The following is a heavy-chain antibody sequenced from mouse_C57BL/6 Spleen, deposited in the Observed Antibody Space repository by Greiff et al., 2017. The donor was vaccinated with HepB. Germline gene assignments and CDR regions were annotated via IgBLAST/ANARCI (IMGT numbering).Heavy chain of an antibody. Sequence: QVQLQQSGPGLVQPSQSLSITCTVSGFSLTSYGVHWVRQSPGKGLEWLGVIWSGGSTDYNAALISRLSISKDNAKSQVFFTMNSLQADDTAIYYCARNDYYGSIYAYFDVWGTGTTVTVSS. V-gene: IGHV2-2*01. J-gene: IGHJ1*03. CDR2: IWSGGST. CDR1: GFSLTSYG. D-gene: IGHD1-1*01. CDR3: ARNDYYGSIYAYFDV.